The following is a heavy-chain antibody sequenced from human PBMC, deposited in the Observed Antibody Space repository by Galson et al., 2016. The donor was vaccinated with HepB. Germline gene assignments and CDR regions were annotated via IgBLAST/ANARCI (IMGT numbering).Heavy chain of an antibody. CDR2: ISDSGAAT. J-gene: IGHJ4*02. CDR1: GFTFSTYA. CDR3: AKVGIRFFDF. Sequence: SLRLSCASSGFTFSTYAMTWARQAPGKGLEWVSIISDSGAATYYADSVKGRFTISRDNSKDTLYLQMNSLRAEDTALYYCAKVGIRFFDFWGQGTLVTVSS. D-gene: IGHD2-21*01. V-gene: IGHV3-23*01.